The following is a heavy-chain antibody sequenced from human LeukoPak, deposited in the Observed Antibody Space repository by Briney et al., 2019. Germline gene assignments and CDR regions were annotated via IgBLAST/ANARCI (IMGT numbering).Heavy chain of an antibody. CDR3: ARDMVRGGGLMDV. J-gene: IGHJ6*02. CDR1: GYDFTSVG. CDR2: ISPYNGNT. Sequence: ASVKVSCKASGYDFTSVGITWVRRAPGQGLEWMGWISPYNGNTRYAQKLQGRVTMTTDTSTSTAYMELRSLRSDDTAVYYCARDMVRGGGLMDVWGQGTTVTVSS. V-gene: IGHV1-18*01. D-gene: IGHD3-10*01.